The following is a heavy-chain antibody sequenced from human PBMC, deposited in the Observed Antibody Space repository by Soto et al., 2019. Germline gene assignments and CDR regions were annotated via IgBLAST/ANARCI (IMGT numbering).Heavy chain of an antibody. CDR1: GFTFSSHG. J-gene: IGHJ3*02. CDR3: AKDLGHGGRGAFDI. CDR2: ISYDGSNK. D-gene: IGHD7-27*01. Sequence: QVQLVESGGGVVQPGRSLRLSCAASGFTFSSHGMHWVRQAPGKGLEWVALISYDGSNKYYADSVKGRFTISRDNSKNTLYLQMNSLRTEDTAVYYCAKDLGHGGRGAFDIWGQGTMVTVSS. V-gene: IGHV3-30*18.